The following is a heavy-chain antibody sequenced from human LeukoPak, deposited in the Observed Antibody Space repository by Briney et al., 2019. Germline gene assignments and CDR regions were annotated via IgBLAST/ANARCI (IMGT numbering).Heavy chain of an antibody. Sequence: PGGSLRLSCAASGFTFSSYSMIWVRQAPGRGLEWVSSISSSASYIYYADSVKGRFTISRDNAKNSLYLQMNSLRAEDTAVYYCARAGVNYYLDYWGQGTLVTVSS. V-gene: IGHV3-21*01. CDR1: GFTFSSYS. J-gene: IGHJ4*02. D-gene: IGHD1-14*01. CDR3: ARAGVNYYLDY. CDR2: ISSSASYI.